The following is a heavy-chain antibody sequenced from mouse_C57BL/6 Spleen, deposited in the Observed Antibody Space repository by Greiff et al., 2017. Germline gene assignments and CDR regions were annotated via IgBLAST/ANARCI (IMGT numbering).Heavy chain of an antibody. D-gene: IGHD2-3*01. J-gene: IGHJ4*01. CDR2: IWRGGST. CDR3: AKKTPDGYYWAMDY. CDR1: GFSLTSYG. Sequence: QVQLQQSGPGLVQPSQSLSITCTVPGFSLTSYGVHWVRQSPGKGLEWLGVIWRGGSTDYNAAFMSRLSITKDNSKSQVFFKMNSLQADDTAIYYCAKKTPDGYYWAMDYWGQGTSVTVSS. V-gene: IGHV2-5*01.